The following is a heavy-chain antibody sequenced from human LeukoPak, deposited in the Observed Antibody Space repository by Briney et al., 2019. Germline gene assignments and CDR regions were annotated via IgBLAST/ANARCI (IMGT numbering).Heavy chain of an antibody. D-gene: IGHD2-8*01. V-gene: IGHV1-18*01. J-gene: IGHJ6*02. CDR2: ISAYNGNT. CDR1: GYTFTSYG. Sequence: ASVKVSCKASGYTFTSYGISWVRQAPGQGLEWMGWISAYNGNTNYAQKLQGRVTMTTDTSTSTAYMELRSLRSDDTAMYYCARDLPYCTNGVCYIDRYYYYGMDVWGQGTTVTVSS. CDR3: ARDLPYCTNGVCYIDRYYYYGMDV.